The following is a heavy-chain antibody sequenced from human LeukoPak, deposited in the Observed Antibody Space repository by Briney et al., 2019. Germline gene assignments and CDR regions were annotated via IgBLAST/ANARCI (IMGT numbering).Heavy chain of an antibody. CDR3: ARSFRGSSQDHYYGMDV. J-gene: IGHJ6*02. CDR2: IIPIFGTA. CDR1: GGTFSSYA. V-gene: IGHV1-69*13. Sequence: SVKVSCKASGGTFSSYAISWVRQAPGQGLEWMGGIIPIFGTANYAQKFQGRVTITADESTSTAYMELSSLRSEDTAVYYCARSFRGSSQDHYYGMDVWGQGTTVTVSS. D-gene: IGHD3-16*01.